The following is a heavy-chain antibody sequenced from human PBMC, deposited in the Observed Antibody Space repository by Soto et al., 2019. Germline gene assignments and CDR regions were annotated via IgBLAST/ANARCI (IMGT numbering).Heavy chain of an antibody. CDR2: INAGNGNT. J-gene: IGHJ6*03. Sequence: ASVKVSCKASGYTFTSYAMHWVRQAPGQRLEWMGWINAGNGNTKYSQKFQGRVTITRDTSANTAYMELSSLRSEDTAVYYCARDPVLRFLEWLSEDYYYYYMDVWGKGTTVTVSS. CDR3: ARDPVLRFLEWLSEDYYYYYMDV. CDR1: GYTFTSYA. V-gene: IGHV1-3*01. D-gene: IGHD3-3*01.